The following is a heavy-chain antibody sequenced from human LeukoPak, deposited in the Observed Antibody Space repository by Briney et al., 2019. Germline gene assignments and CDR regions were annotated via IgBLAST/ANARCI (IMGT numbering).Heavy chain of an antibody. J-gene: IGHJ4*02. CDR2: VWYDGSNK. CDR1: GFTFSTYG. V-gene: IGHV3-33*08. D-gene: IGHD3-10*01. Sequence: GGSLRLSCAASGFTFSTYGMHWVRQAPGKGLEWVAVVWYDGSNKYYADSVKGRFTISRDNSKNTLYLQMNSLRAEDTAVYYCARDLMVRGVIAGMGYWGQGTLVTVSS. CDR3: ARDLMVRGVIAGMGY.